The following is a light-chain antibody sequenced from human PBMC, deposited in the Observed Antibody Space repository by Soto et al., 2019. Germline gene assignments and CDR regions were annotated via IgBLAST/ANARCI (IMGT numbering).Light chain of an antibody. V-gene: IGKV1-5*03. CDR1: QTISSW. J-gene: IGKJ1*01. CDR2: KAS. CDR3: QESYSTS. Sequence: DIQMTQSPSTLCGSVGDRVTVTCRASQTISSWLAWYQQKPGKAPKLLIYKASTLESGVPSRFSGSGSGTDFTLTISSLQPEDIATYYCQESYSTSFGQGTKVDIK.